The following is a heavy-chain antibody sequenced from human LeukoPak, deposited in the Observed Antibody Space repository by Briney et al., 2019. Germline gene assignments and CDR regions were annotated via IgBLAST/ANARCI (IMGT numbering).Heavy chain of an antibody. V-gene: IGHV4-31*03. Sequence: SQTLSLTCTVPGGSISSGGYYWGWIRQHPGKGMEWIGYIYYGGSTYYNPSLKSRATTSVNTSKNQFSLKLSSVPAADTAVYFCARGVEYCDFWSGYYFDYWGQGTLVTVSS. CDR3: ARGVEYCDFWSGYYFDY. CDR1: GGSISSGGYY. CDR2: IYYGGST. J-gene: IGHJ4*02. D-gene: IGHD3-3*01.